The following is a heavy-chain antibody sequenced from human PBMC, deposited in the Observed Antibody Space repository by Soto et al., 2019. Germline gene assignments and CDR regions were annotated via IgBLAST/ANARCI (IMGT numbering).Heavy chain of an antibody. D-gene: IGHD2-21*01. Sequence: EVQLLEAGGGLVQPGGSLRLSCAASGFTFSSYAMSWGRQATGKGLEWVSSISTSVGSTYYAYSLKGRFTTSRYNSNNTLYLHMNSLKPQDTALYYCSISYRYYGMDVWGLGTTVTVSS. CDR3: SISYRYYGMDV. J-gene: IGHJ6*02. CDR2: ISTSVGST. V-gene: IGHV3-23*01. CDR1: GFTFSSYA.